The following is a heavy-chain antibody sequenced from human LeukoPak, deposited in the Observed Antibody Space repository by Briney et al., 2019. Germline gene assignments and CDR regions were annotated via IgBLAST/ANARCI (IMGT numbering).Heavy chain of an antibody. J-gene: IGHJ4*02. D-gene: IGHD3-10*01. CDR1: GFTFSSYS. CDR3: AKVMTRTMVRGVPPSDY. Sequence: GGSLRLSCAASGFTFSSYSMNWVRQAPGKRLEWVSSISSSSSYIYYADSVKGRFTISRDNAKNSLYLQMNSLRAEDTAVYYCAKVMTRTMVRGVPPSDYWGQGTLVTVSS. CDR2: ISSSSSYI. V-gene: IGHV3-21*01.